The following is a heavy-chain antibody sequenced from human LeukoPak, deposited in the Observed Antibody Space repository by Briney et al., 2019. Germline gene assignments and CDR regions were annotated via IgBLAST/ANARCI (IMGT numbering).Heavy chain of an antibody. CDR2: INPNNGGT. Sequence: GASVKVSCKSSGYTFNGYYMHWVRQAPGQGLEWMGWINPNNGGTKYAQNFQGRVTMTRDTSISTAYMELDRLRFDDTAVYYCAREVGGDYGDTRDPDDAFDIWGQGTMVTVSS. V-gene: IGHV1-2*02. CDR1: GYTFNGYY. J-gene: IGHJ3*02. CDR3: AREVGGDYGDTRDPDDAFDI. D-gene: IGHD4-17*01.